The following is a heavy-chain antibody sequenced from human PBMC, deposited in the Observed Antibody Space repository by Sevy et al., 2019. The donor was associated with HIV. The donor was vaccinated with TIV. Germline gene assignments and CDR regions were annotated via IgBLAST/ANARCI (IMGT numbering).Heavy chain of an antibody. CDR2: IPKDGTNK. Sequence: GGSLSLSCSPSGFNISPSALHWARQPPGKGLQWLAVIPKDGTNKDYANFVKGRFSLSRDNSKNTLYLQMSNLRPEDTAVYYCVKEGYYYDSHSADWFDPWGQGTLVTVSS. CDR3: VKEGYYYDSHSADWFDP. J-gene: IGHJ5*02. D-gene: IGHD3-22*01. CDR1: GFNISPSA. V-gene: IGHV3-30*04.